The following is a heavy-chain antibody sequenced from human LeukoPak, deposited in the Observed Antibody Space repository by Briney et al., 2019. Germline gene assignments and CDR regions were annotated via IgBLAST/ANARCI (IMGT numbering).Heavy chain of an antibody. CDR1: GGSISSGGYY. Sequence: PSETLSLTCTVSGGSISSGGYYWSWIRQHPGQGLEWIGYIYYSGSTYYNPSLKSRVTISVDTPKNQFSLKLSSVTAADTAVYYWARGSGYYDHYYGMDVWGQGTTVTVSS. J-gene: IGHJ6*02. CDR3: ARGSGYYDHYYGMDV. D-gene: IGHD3-22*01. V-gene: IGHV4-31*03. CDR2: IYYSGST.